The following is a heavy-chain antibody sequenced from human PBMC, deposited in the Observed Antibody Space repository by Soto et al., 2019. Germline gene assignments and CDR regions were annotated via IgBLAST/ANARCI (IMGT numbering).Heavy chain of an antibody. CDR1: GFTFSTYA. CDR2: ISASGVTT. Sequence: HPGGSLRLSCAASGFTFSTYAMTWVRQAPGKGLEWVSTISASGVTTYYADSVKGRFTSSRDNSKNTLYLQMNSLRAEDTAIYYCAKFGGVIVAATRDYWGQGTLVTVSS. CDR3: AKFGGVIVAATRDY. D-gene: IGHD2-15*01. J-gene: IGHJ4*02. V-gene: IGHV3-23*01.